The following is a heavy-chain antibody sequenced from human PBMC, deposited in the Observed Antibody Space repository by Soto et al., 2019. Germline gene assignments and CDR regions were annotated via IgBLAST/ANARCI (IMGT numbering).Heavy chain of an antibody. Sequence: QITLKESGPTLVKPTQTLTLTCTFSGFSLSTNAVGVGWIRQPPGKALEWLALLYWVDDKRYSPSLKRRLTITKYPSKQQVVLTMPNLDPLHTATFYCAHGFSYAHYFVPLGQGTLVTVSS. J-gene: IGHJ4*02. CDR3: AHGFSYAHYFVP. D-gene: IGHD5-18*01. V-gene: IGHV2-5*02. CDR2: LYWVDDK. CDR1: GFSLSTNAVG.